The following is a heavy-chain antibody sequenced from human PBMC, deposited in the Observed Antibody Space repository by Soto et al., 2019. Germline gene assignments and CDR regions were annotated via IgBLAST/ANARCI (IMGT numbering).Heavy chain of an antibody. V-gene: IGHV4-34*01. CDR1: DGSFSCYY. J-gene: IGHJ4*02. CDR3: ARGKGDYIWGSYRYTENILDY. CDR2: INHSGST. Sequence: SETLSLTCAVYDGSFSCYYWSWIRQPPGKGLEWIGEINHSGSTNYNPSLKSRVTISVDTSKNQFSLKLSSVTAADTAVYYCARGKGDYIWGSYRYTENILDYWGQGTLVTVSS. D-gene: IGHD3-16*02.